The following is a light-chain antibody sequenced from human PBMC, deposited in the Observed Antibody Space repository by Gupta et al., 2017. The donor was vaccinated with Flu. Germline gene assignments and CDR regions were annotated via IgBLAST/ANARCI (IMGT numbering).Light chain of an antibody. Sequence: EIVLTQSPATLSLSPGERATLSCRASQSVSSYLAWYQQKPGQAPRLLIYDASNRATGIPARCSGSGSGTDFTLTISSLEPEDFAVYYCQQRSNWPPNTFGQGTKVEIK. J-gene: IGKJ1*01. CDR3: QQRSNWPPNT. V-gene: IGKV3-11*01. CDR1: QSVSSY. CDR2: DAS.